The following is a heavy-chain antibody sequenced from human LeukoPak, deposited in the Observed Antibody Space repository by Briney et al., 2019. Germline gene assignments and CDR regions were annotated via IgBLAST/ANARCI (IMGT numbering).Heavy chain of an antibody. Sequence: EASVTVSYKASGYTFTDYYMHWVRQAPGQGEEGMGWINPKSGGTNYTQKFQGRVTMTRDTSISTAYMELSRLRSDDTAVYYCARGSCSGGSCYSRWFDPWGQGTLVTVSS. CDR2: INPKSGGT. J-gene: IGHJ5*02. V-gene: IGHV1-2*02. CDR3: ARGSCSGGSCYSRWFDP. D-gene: IGHD2-15*01. CDR1: GYTFTDYY.